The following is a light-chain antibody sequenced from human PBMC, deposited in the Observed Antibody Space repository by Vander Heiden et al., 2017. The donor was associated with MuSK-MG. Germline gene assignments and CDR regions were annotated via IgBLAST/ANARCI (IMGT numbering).Light chain of an antibody. CDR3: QQYDNLPGGF. CDR1: QDISNY. V-gene: IGKV1-33*01. CDR2: DAS. J-gene: IGKJ4*01. Sequence: DIQMTKSPSSLSASVGDRVTITCQASQDISNYLNWYQQKPGKAPKLLIYDASNLQTGVPSKFSGSGSGADFTFTISSLQPEDIATYYCQQYDNLPGGFFGGGTKVEIK.